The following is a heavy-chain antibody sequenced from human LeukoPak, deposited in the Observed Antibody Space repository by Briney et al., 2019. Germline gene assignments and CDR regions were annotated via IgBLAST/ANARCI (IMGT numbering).Heavy chain of an antibody. J-gene: IGHJ4*02. CDR3: AKMTTVVTPGGFY. Sequence: GGSLRLSCAASGFTFSSYSMNWVRQAPGKGLEWVSYISSSSSTIYYADSVKGRFTISRDNSKNTLYLQMNSLRAEDTAVYYCAKMTTVVTPGGFYWGQGTLVTVSS. CDR2: ISSSSSTI. D-gene: IGHD4-23*01. V-gene: IGHV3-48*01. CDR1: GFTFSSYS.